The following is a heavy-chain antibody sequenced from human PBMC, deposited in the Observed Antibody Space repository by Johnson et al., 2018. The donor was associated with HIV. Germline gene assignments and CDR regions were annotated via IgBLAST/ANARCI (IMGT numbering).Heavy chain of an antibody. CDR2: IRQDGSEK. J-gene: IGHJ3*02. CDR3: ASSQGSGEGAFDI. CDR1: GFTFSIYW. Sequence: VQLVESGGGLVQPGGSLRLSCAASGFTFSIYWMTWVCQAPGKGLEWVASIRQDGSEKSFVDSVKGRFTISRDNAKNSLYLQINSLRVEDTAVYYCASSQGSGEGAFDIWGQGTMVTVSS. V-gene: IGHV3-7*05. D-gene: IGHD2-21*01.